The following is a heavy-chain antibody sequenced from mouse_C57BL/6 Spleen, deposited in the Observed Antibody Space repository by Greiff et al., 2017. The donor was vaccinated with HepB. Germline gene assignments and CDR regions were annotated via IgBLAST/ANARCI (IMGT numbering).Heavy chain of an antibody. V-gene: IGHV14-1*01. D-gene: IGHD2-1*01. CDR3: TTSSYGNYRAY. CDR1: GFNIKDYY. Sequence: EVQLQQSGAELVRPGASVKLSCTASGFNIKDYYMHWVKQRPEQGLEWIGRIDPEDGDTEYAPKFQGKATMTADTSSNTAYLQLSSRTSEDTAVYYCTTSSYGNYRAYWGQGTLVTVSA. CDR2: IDPEDGDT. J-gene: IGHJ3*01.